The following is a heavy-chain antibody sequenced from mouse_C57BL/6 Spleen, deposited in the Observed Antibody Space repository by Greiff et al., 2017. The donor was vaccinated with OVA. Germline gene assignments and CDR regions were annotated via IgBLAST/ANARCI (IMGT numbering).Heavy chain of an antibody. V-gene: IGHV5-16*01. D-gene: IGHD2-2*01. Sequence: EVKLVESEGGLVQPGSSMKLSCTASGFTFSDYYMAWVRQVPEKGLEWVANINYDGSSTYYLDSLKSRFIISRDNAKNILYLQMSSLKSEDTATYYCARDWISYGYDGAMDYWGQGTSVTVSS. J-gene: IGHJ4*01. CDR1: GFTFSDYY. CDR2: INYDGSST. CDR3: ARDWISYGYDGAMDY.